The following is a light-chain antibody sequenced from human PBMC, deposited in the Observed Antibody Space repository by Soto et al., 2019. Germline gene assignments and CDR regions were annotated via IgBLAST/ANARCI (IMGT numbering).Light chain of an antibody. CDR3: QQYGRSPRT. J-gene: IGKJ1*01. CDR2: GAS. CDR1: QSVSSDY. Sequence: EIVLTQSPGTLSLSPGERVTLSCRASQSVSSDYLAWYQQKPGQAPRLLIYGASNRATGIPDRFSGSGSGTDFTLTISRLEPEDFAVFYCQQYGRSPRTFGQGTKLEIK. V-gene: IGKV3-20*01.